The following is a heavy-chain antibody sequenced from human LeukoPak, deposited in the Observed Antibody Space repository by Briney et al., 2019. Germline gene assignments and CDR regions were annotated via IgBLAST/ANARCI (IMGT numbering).Heavy chain of an antibody. CDR3: ARDNPHESSIGP. J-gene: IGHJ5*02. D-gene: IGHD3-22*01. CDR2: IYYSGST. Sequence: TSETLSLTCTVSGGSISSYYWSWIRQPPGKGLEWIGYIYYSGSTNYNPSLKSRVTISVDTSKNQFSLKLSSVTAADTAVYYCARDNPHESSIGPWGQGNLVTVSS. V-gene: IGHV4-59*01. CDR1: GGSISSYY.